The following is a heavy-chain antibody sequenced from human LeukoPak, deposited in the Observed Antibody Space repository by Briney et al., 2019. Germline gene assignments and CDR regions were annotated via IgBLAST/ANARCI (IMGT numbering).Heavy chain of an antibody. Sequence: ASVKVSCKASGGTFSNYAVSWVRQAPGQGLEWMGGIIPVFEKPNYARKFQDRVTITADESTATAYMELSSLTSEDTAIYFCARLGHCGETNCYSDFYYMDVWGKGTTVIVSS. J-gene: IGHJ6*03. D-gene: IGHD2-21*01. CDR2: IIPVFEKP. V-gene: IGHV1-69*13. CDR3: ARLGHCGETNCYSDFYYMDV. CDR1: GGTFSNYA.